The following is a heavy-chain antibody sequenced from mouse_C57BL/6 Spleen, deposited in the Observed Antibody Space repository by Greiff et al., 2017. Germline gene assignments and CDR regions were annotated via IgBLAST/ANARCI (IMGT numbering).Heavy chain of an antibody. D-gene: IGHD1-3*01. CDR3: AIDNAMDY. CDR1: GYAFSSSW. V-gene: IGHV1-82*01. Sequence: QVQLQQSGPELVKPGASVKISCKASGYAFSSSWMNWVKQRPGKGLEGMGGFYLGDGDTNYNGKFKGKATLTADKSSSTAYMQLNSLTSEDSAVYFCAIDNAMDYWGQGTSVTVSS. CDR2: FYLGDGDT. J-gene: IGHJ4*01.